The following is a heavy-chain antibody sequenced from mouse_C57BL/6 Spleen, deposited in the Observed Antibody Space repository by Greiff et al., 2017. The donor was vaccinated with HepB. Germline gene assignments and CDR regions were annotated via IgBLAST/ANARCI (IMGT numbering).Heavy chain of an antibody. V-gene: IGHV14-2*01. CDR3: ARGGYYRYYAMDY. J-gene: IGHJ4*01. CDR1: GFNIKDYY. CDR2: IDPEDGET. Sequence: EVQLQQSGAELVKPGASVKLSCTASGFNIKDYYMHWVKQRTEQGLEWIGRIDPEDGETKYAPQFQGKATITADTSSNTAYLQLSSLTSEDTAVYYCARGGYYRYYAMDYWGQGTSVTVSS. D-gene: IGHD2-3*01.